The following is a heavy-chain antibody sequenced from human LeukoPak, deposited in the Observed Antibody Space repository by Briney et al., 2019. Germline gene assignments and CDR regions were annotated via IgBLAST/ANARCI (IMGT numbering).Heavy chain of an antibody. CDR3: AREYYYYDSSGYSSYYFDY. CDR2: IYYSGST. D-gene: IGHD3-22*01. CDR1: GGSVSSGSYY. Sequence: SETLSLTCTVSGGSVSSGSYYWSWIRQPPGKGLEWIGYIYYSGSTNYNPSLKSRVTISVDTSKNQFSLKLSSVTAADTAVYYCAREYYYYDSSGYSSYYFDYWGQGTLVTVSS. V-gene: IGHV4-61*01. J-gene: IGHJ4*02.